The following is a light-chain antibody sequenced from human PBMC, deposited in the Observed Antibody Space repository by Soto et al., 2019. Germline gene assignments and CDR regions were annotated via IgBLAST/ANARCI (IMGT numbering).Light chain of an antibody. CDR1: QSVSSSY. V-gene: IGKV3-20*01. CDR2: RAS. Sequence: DIVLTQSPGTLSLSPRERATLSCRASQSVSSSYLAWYHQKPGQDPRLLIYRASSRATGIPDRFSGSGSGTDFALTISRLEPEDFAVYYCQQYGSSPPYTFGQGTKLEIK. CDR3: QQYGSSPPYT. J-gene: IGKJ2*01.